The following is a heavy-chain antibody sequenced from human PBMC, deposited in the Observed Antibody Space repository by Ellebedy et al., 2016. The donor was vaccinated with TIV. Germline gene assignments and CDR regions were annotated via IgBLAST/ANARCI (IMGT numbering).Heavy chain of an antibody. D-gene: IGHD3-22*01. CDR2: ISSDGNST. V-gene: IGHV3-74*01. Sequence: GESLKISCAASGFTFSSFWMHWVRQAPGKGLVWVSRISSDGNSTSYADSVKGRFTISRDNAKNTLYLQMNSLRAEDTAVYYCARVSMIVVAYDYWGQGTLVTVSS. CDR1: GFTFSSFW. CDR3: ARVSMIVVAYDY. J-gene: IGHJ4*02.